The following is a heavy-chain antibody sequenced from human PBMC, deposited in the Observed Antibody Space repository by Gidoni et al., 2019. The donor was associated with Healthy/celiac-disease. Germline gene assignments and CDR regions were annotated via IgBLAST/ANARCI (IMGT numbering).Heavy chain of an antibody. CDR2: TYYRSKWYN. J-gene: IGHJ6*02. D-gene: IGHD6-6*01. CDR1: GDSVSSHRAA. Sequence: QVQLQQSGPGLVKPSQTLSLTCAISGDSVSSHRAAWNWIRQSPSRGLEWLGRTYYRSKWYNDYAVSVKSRITINPDTSKNQFSLQLNSVTPEDTAVYYCARGQGYSSSSDDYYYYYGMDVWGQGTTVTVSS. CDR3: ARGQGYSSSSDDYYYYYGMDV. V-gene: IGHV6-1*01.